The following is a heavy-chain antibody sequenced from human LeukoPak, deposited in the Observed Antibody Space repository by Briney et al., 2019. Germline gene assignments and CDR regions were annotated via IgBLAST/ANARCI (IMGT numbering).Heavy chain of an antibody. CDR2: INHSGRT. D-gene: IGHD3-22*01. CDR3: ARATDYDKNAYYHGYLDS. CDR1: GGSFSGYY. J-gene: IGHJ4*02. Sequence: SETLSLTCVVSGGSFSGYYWTWIRQPPGKGLEWIGEINHSGRTTYNSSLKSRVTISVDTSKDQFSLRLTSVTAADTAVYYCARATDYDKNAYYHGYLDSWDQGALVTVSS. V-gene: IGHV4-34*01.